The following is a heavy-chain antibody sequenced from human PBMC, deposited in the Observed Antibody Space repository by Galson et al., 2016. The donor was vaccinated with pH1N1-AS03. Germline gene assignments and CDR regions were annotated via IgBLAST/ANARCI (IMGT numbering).Heavy chain of an antibody. CDR3: ARLTLSSGWPCDY. J-gene: IGHJ4*01. CDR1: GYSFTHYW. CDR2: IYLDDSDT. V-gene: IGHV5-51*01. Sequence: QSGAEVKKPGESLEISCQGSGYSFTHYWIGWVRQMPGKGLEWMGIIYLDDSDTRYSPSFQGQVTISADKSISTAYLQWSSLKASDTAIYYCARLTLSSGWPCDYWGQGTLVTVSS. D-gene: IGHD6-19*01.